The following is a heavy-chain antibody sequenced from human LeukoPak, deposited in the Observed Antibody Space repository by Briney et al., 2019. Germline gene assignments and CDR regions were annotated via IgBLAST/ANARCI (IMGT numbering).Heavy chain of an antibody. CDR1: GGSISSNSYY. CDR3: ARDPQGSSGWYIGDY. D-gene: IGHD6-19*01. V-gene: IGHV4-39*07. J-gene: IGHJ4*02. CDR2: IYCSSST. Sequence: SETLSLTCTVSGGSISSNSYYWGWTRPPPGKLLGWIGSIYCSSSTYYNSPLKRRVTSAVDTSKNQFSLKLSSVTAADTAVYYCARDPQGSSGWYIGDYWSQGTLVTVSS.